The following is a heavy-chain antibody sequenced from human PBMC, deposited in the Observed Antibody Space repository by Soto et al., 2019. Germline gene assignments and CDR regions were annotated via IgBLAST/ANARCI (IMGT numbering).Heavy chain of an antibody. Sequence: GGSLRLSCTASGFTFSSYAMSWVRQAPGKGLEWVSAISGSGGSTYYADSVKGRFTISRDNSKNTLYLQMNSLRAEDTAVYYCANLRLARVTTSYYWGQGTLVTVSS. V-gene: IGHV3-23*01. D-gene: IGHD4-4*01. CDR1: GFTFSSYA. J-gene: IGHJ4*02. CDR2: ISGSGGST. CDR3: ANLRLARVTTSYY.